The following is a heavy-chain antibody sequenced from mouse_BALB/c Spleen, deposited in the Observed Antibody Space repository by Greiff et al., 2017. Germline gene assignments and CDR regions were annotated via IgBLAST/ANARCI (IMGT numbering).Heavy chain of an antibody. Sequence: EVKVVESGGGLVQPGGSRKLSCAASGFTFSSFGMHWVRQAPEKGLEWVAYISSGSSTIYYADTVKGRFTISRDNPKNTLFLQMTSLRSEDTAMYYCAREGVINYAMDYWGQGTSVTVSS. D-gene: IGHD2-4*01. J-gene: IGHJ4*01. V-gene: IGHV5-17*02. CDR2: ISSGSSTI. CDR3: AREGVINYAMDY. CDR1: GFTFSSFG.